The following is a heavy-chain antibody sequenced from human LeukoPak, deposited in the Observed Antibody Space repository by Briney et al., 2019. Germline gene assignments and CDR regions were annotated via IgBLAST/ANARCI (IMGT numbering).Heavy chain of an antibody. J-gene: IGHJ3*02. D-gene: IGHD3-3*01. CDR3: AKDARFLEWLLDAFDI. V-gene: IGHV3-30*02. Sequence: PGGSLRLSCAASGFTFSSYGMHWVRQAPGKGLEWVAFIRYDGSNKYYADSVKGRFTISRDNSKNTLYLQMNSLRAEDTAVYYCAKDARFLEWLLDAFDIWGQGTMITVSS. CDR1: GFTFSSYG. CDR2: IRYDGSNK.